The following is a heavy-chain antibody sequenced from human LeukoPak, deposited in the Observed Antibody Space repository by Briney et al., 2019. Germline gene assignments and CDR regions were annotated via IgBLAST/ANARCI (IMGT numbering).Heavy chain of an antibody. Sequence: GEALKISCKASGYSFTKYWIGWVRQMPGKGLEWMAIIFPGNSDTRYSASFQGQVTISADTSIATAYPQWSSLTASDTAMYYCARERESGSSWFDPWGQGTLVTVSS. V-gene: IGHV5-51*01. CDR2: IFPGNSDT. J-gene: IGHJ5*02. D-gene: IGHD3-10*01. CDR1: GYSFTKYW. CDR3: ARERESGSSWFDP.